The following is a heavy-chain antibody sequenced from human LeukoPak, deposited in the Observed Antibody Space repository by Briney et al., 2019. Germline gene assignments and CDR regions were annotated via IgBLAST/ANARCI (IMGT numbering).Heavy chain of an antibody. J-gene: IGHJ4*02. V-gene: IGHV4-39*07. D-gene: IGHD1-26*01. Sequence: PSETLSLTCTVSGGSISSSSYYWGWIRQPPGKGLEWIGSIYYSGSTYYNPSLKSRVTISVDTSKNQFSLKLSSVTAADTAVYYCARGRRGERTERGDYWGQGTLVTVSS. CDR1: GGSISSSSYY. CDR2: IYYSGST. CDR3: ARGRRGERTERGDY.